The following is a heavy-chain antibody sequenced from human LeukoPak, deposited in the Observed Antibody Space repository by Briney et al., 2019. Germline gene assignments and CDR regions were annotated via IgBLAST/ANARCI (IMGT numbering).Heavy chain of an antibody. CDR3: ARDGGGASRCHDY. J-gene: IGHJ4*02. CDR2: IYYSGST. Sequence: SETLSLTCTVSGGSISSSSYYWGWIRQPPGKGLEWIGSIYYSGSTYYNPSLKSRVTISVDTSKNQFSLKLSSVTAADTAVYYCARDGGGASRCHDYWGQGTLVTVSS. V-gene: IGHV4-39*07. D-gene: IGHD2-2*01. CDR1: GGSISSSSYY.